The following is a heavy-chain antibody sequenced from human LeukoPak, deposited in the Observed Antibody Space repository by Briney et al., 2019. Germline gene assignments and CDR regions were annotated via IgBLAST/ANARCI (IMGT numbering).Heavy chain of an antibody. D-gene: IGHD3-9*01. V-gene: IGHV3-7*01. J-gene: IGHJ4*02. CDR2: IKQDGSEK. CDR3: AREFDWLLKNYFDY. CDR1: GCTFSSYW. Sequence: GGSLRLSCAASGCTFSSYWMSWVRQAPGKGLEWVANIKQDGSEKYYVDSVKGRFTISRDNAKNSLYLQMNSLRAEDTAVYYCAREFDWLLKNYFDYWGQGTLVTVSS.